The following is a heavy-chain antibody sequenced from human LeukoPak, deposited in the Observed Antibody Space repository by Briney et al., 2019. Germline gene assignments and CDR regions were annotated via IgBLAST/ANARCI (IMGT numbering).Heavy chain of an antibody. CDR1: GFTFSNYW. V-gene: IGHV3-7*01. CDR2: IQQDGSEK. D-gene: IGHD6-13*01. J-gene: IGHJ6*03. Sequence: GGSLRLSCAASGFTFSNYWMTWVRQAPGKGLEWVANIQQDGSEKFYVDSVKGRLTISRDNAKNSLYLQMNSLRAEDTAVYHCARERRAAAGIYYYMDVWGKGTTVTVSS. CDR3: ARERRAAAGIYYYMDV.